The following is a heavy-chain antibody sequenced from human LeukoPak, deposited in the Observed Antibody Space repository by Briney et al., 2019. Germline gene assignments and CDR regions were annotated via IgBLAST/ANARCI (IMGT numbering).Heavy chain of an antibody. J-gene: IGHJ6*03. V-gene: IGHV3-30-3*01. CDR3: ARDGGIAAADTYYYYYMDV. CDR1: GFTFSSYA. Sequence: QSGGSLRLSCAASGFTFSSYAMLWVRQAPGKGLEWVAVISYDGSNKYYADSVKGRFTISRDNSKNTLYLQMNSLRAEDTAVYYCARDGGIAAADTYYYYYMDVWGKGTTVTVSS. CDR2: ISYDGSNK. D-gene: IGHD6-13*01.